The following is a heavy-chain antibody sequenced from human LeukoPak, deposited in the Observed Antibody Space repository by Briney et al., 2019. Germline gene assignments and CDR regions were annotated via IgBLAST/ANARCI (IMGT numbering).Heavy chain of an antibody. D-gene: IGHD3-3*01. CDR3: ARVLDYDFWSGYYSGYYFDC. CDR2: INPNSGGT. Sequence: ASVKVSCKASGYTFTGYYMHWVRQAPGQGLEWMGWINPNSGGTNYAQKFQGRVTMTRDTSISTAYMELSRLRSDDTAVYYCARVLDYDFWSGYYSGYYFDCWGQGTLVTVSS. V-gene: IGHV1-2*02. J-gene: IGHJ4*02. CDR1: GYTFTGYY.